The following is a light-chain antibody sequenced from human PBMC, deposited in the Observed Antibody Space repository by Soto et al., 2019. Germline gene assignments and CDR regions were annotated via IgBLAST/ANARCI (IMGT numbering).Light chain of an antibody. V-gene: IGLV2-11*01. CDR2: DVS. Sequence: QSALTQPRSVSGSPGQSVTISCTGTSRDVGGYNYVSWFQQLPGKAPKLIIYDVSQRPSGVPDRFSASKSGDTASLTVSGLRAEDEADYYCSSYAGSNMGVFGSGTKVTVL. CDR1: SRDVGGYNY. J-gene: IGLJ1*01. CDR3: SSYAGSNMGV.